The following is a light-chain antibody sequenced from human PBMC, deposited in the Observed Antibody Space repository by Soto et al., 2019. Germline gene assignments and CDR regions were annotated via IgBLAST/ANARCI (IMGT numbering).Light chain of an antibody. Sequence: EIMMTQSPATLSVSPGERATLSCRASQSVSSNLAWYQQKPGQAPRLLVYGASTRATGIPARFSGSGSGTQFTLTISSLQSEDFAVYYCQQHNNWPLTFGGGTKVEIK. V-gene: IGKV3-15*01. CDR3: QQHNNWPLT. J-gene: IGKJ4*01. CDR2: GAS. CDR1: QSVSSN.